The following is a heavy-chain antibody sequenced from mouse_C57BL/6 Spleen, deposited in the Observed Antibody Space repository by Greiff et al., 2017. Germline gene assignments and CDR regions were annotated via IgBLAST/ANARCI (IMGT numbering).Heavy chain of an antibody. Sequence: VQLQPSGPELVKPGASVKISCKASGYSFTGYYMNWVKQSPEKSLEWIGEINPSTGGTTYNQKFKAKATLTVDKSSSTAYMQLKSLTSEDSAVYYCASAVYYDYEGFDYWGQGTTLTVSS. V-gene: IGHV1-42*01. CDR1: GYSFTGYY. CDR3: ASAVYYDYEGFDY. CDR2: INPSTGGT. D-gene: IGHD2-4*01. J-gene: IGHJ2*01.